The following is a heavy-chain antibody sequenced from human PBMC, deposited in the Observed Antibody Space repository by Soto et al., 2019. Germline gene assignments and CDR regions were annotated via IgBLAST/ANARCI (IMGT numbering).Heavy chain of an antibody. J-gene: IGHJ6*03. Sequence: QVQLVESGGGVVQPGRSLRLSCAASGFTFSSYGMHWVRQAPGKGLEWVAVISYDGSNKYYADSVKGRFTISRDNSKNTLYLQMNSLRAEDTAVYYCAKEGIAARLVHMDVWGKGTTVTVSS. CDR2: ISYDGSNK. CDR1: GFTFSSYG. CDR3: AKEGIAARLVHMDV. D-gene: IGHD6-6*01. V-gene: IGHV3-30*18.